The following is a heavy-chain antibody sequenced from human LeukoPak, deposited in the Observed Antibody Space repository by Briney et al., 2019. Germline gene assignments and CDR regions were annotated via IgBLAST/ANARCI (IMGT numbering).Heavy chain of an antibody. D-gene: IGHD3-22*01. CDR3: ARDPIDYYDSSGTFDY. CDR2: IYHSGST. CDR1: GGSISSGGYC. Sequence: SETLSLTCTGSGGSISSGGYCWSWLRQPPGKGLECIVYIYHSGSTYYNPSLKSRVTISVDRSKNQFSLKLSSVTAADTAVYYCARDPIDYYDSSGTFDYWGQGTLVTVSS. J-gene: IGHJ4*02. V-gene: IGHV4-30-2*01.